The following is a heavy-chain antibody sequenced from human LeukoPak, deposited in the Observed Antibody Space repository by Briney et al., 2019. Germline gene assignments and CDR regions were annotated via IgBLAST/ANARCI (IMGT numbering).Heavy chain of an antibody. CDR1: GGSISSSNW. CDR2: IYHSGST. CDR3: AREGYDYVWGSYRLSYYMDV. D-gene: IGHD3-16*02. J-gene: IGHJ6*03. Sequence: SGTLSLTCAVSGGSISSSNWWSWVRQPPGKGLEWIGEIYHSGSTNYNPSLKSRVTISVDKSKNQFSLKLSSVTAADTAVYYCAREGYDYVWGSYRLSYYMDVWGKGTTVTVSS. V-gene: IGHV4-4*02.